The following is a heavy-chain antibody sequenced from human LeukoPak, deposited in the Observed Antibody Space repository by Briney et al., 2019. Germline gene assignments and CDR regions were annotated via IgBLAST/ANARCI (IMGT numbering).Heavy chain of an antibody. V-gene: IGHV3-7*01. CDR2: IEQDGSEK. CDR1: GFTFSGYW. D-gene: IGHD4-17*01. CDR3: GREDTVRDY. J-gene: IGHJ4*02. Sequence: GGSLRLSCAASGFTFSGYWMSWVRQSPGKGLEWVANIEQDGSEKYYVDSVRGRFTISRDNAKNSLYLQMDSLRAEDTAVYYCGREDTVRDYWGQGTLVTVSA.